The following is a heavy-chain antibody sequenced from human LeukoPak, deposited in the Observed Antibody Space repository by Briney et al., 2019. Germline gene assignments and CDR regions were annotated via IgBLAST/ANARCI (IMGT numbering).Heavy chain of an antibody. D-gene: IGHD6-6*01. V-gene: IGHV3-66*01. CDR3: ARAPSGITTRRTDNWFDS. Sequence: GGSLRLSCAASGFTVSSNYMSWVRQAPGKGLEWVSVIYSGGSTYYADSVKGRFTISRDNSKNTLYLQMNSLRAEDTAVYYCARAPSGITTRRTDNWFDSWGQGTLVTVSS. J-gene: IGHJ5*01. CDR2: IYSGGST. CDR1: GFTVSSNY.